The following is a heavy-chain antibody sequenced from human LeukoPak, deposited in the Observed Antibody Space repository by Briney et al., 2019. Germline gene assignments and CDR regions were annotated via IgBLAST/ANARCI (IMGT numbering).Heavy chain of an antibody. CDR2: INSDGSSA. Sequence: GGSLRLSCAASGFTLRTYWVHWVRHAPGKGLVWVSRINSDGSSASYADSVEGRFTIPRDNAKNTLYLQMNSLRAEDTVVYYCARDPYGSGSSWRQGTLVTVSS. CDR1: GFTLRTYW. CDR3: ARDPYGSGSS. V-gene: IGHV3-74*01. D-gene: IGHD3-10*01. J-gene: IGHJ5*02.